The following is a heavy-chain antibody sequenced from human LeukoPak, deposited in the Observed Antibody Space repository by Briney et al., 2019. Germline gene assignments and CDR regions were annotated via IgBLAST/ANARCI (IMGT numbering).Heavy chain of an antibody. V-gene: IGHV3-11*06. CDR2: ISSSSSDT. CDR3: ARGTRTIELGDDY. J-gene: IGHJ4*02. D-gene: IGHD5-24*01. Sequence: GGSLRLSCAASGFTFSDSYMSWIRQTPGKGLEWLSYISSSSSDTNYADSVEGRFTISRDNAKHSLYLQMNSLRAEDTAVYYCARGTRTIELGDDYWGQGTLATVSS. CDR1: GFTFSDSY.